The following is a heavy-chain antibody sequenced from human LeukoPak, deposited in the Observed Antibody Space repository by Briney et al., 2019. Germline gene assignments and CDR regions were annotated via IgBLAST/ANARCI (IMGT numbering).Heavy chain of an antibody. CDR1: GGSISSYD. D-gene: IGHD3-10*01. CDR2: IYTSGST. V-gene: IGHV4-4*07. J-gene: IGHJ6*02. Sequence: PSETLSLTCTVSGGSISSYDWSWIRQPAGKGLEWIGRIYTSGSTNYNPSLKSRVTMSVDTSKNQFSLKLSSVTAADTAAYYCARDRGAYYYYYGMDVWGQGTTVTVSS. CDR3: ARDRGAYYYYYGMDV.